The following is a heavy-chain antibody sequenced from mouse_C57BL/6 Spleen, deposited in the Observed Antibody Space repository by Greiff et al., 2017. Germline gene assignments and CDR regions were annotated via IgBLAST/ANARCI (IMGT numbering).Heavy chain of an antibody. V-gene: IGHV1-76*01. CDR2: IYPGSGNT. Sequence: VQLQQSGAELVRPGASVKLSCKASGYTFTDYYINWVKQRPGQGLEWIARIYPGSGNTYYNEKFKGKATLTAEKSSSTAYMQLSSLTSEDSAVYFCARGSYYAMDYWGKGTSVTVSS. J-gene: IGHJ4*01. CDR3: ARGSYYAMDY. CDR1: GYTFTDYY.